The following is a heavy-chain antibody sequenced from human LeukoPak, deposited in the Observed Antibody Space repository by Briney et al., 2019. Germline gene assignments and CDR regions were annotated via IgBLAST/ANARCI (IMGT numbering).Heavy chain of an antibody. CDR3: ARGLYGDYGYDFDS. D-gene: IGHD4-17*01. J-gene: IGHJ4*02. CDR2: ISDDGTKK. V-gene: IGHV3-30*04. Sequence: PVGCLRLSCAASGFTFRTYVMHWVRQAPGKGLEWVALISDDGTKKYYGESVKGRFTISRDNSMHTVHLQMNSLRVEDTAVYYCARGLYGDYGYDFDSWGQGTQGTASS. CDR1: GFTFRTYV.